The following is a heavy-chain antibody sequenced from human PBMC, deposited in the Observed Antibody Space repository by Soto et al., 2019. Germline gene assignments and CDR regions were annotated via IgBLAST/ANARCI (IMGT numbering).Heavy chain of an antibody. CDR3: ARGVKLWPKPDYYYYGMDV. J-gene: IGHJ6*02. V-gene: IGHV1-3*01. CDR1: GYTFTSYA. CDR2: INAANGNT. Sequence: ASVKVSCKASGYTFTSYAMHWVRQAPGQRLEWMGWINAANGNTKYSQKFQGRVTITRDTSASTAYMELSSLRSEDTAVYYCARGVKLWPKPDYYYYGMDVWGQGTTVTVSS. D-gene: IGHD5-18*01.